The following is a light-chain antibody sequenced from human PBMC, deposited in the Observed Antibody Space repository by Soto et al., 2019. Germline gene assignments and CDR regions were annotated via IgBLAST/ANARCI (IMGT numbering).Light chain of an antibody. J-gene: IGLJ3*02. Sequence: QSVLTQPPSVSAAPGQKVTISCSGSSFNIGNNYVSWFQQLPGAAPKLLIYHNDKRPSGIPDRFSGSKAGTSATLGITGLQTGDEADYYCGTWDSSMSAAGWVVGGGTKLTVL. CDR1: SFNIGNNY. CDR3: GTWDSSMSAAGWV. CDR2: HND. V-gene: IGLV1-51*01.